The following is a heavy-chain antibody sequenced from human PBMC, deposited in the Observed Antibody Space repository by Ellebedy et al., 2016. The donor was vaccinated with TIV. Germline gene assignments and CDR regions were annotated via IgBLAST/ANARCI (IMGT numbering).Heavy chain of an antibody. Sequence: SGPTLVKPTQTLTLTCTFSGFSLTTSEMCVSWIRQPPGKALEWLARIDWEGDKYYNKSLKTRLAISSDTSKNQVVLTMTNMDPVDTATYYCARYTTSSRHFDYWGQGTLVTVSS. J-gene: IGHJ4*02. D-gene: IGHD3-16*01. CDR2: IDWEGDK. CDR3: ARYTTSSRHFDY. V-gene: IGHV2-70*11. CDR1: GFSLTTSEMC.